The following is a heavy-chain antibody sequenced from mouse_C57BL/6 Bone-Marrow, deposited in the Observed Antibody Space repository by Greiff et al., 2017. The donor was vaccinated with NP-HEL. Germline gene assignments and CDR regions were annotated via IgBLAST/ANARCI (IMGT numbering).Heavy chain of an antibody. V-gene: IGHV8-8*01. Sequence: QVTLKESGPGILQPSQTLSLTCSFSGFSLSTFGMGVGWIRQPSGKGLEWLAHIWWDDDKYYNPALKSRLTISKDTSKNQVFLKIANVDTADTATYYCARKRGIYYGNFYAMDYWGQGTSVTVSS. CDR3: ARKRGIYYGNFYAMDY. D-gene: IGHD2-1*01. J-gene: IGHJ4*01. CDR1: GFSLSTFGMG. CDR2: IWWDDDK.